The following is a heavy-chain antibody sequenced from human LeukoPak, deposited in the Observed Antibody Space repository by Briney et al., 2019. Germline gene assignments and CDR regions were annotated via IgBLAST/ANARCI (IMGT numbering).Heavy chain of an antibody. J-gene: IGHJ4*02. V-gene: IGHV4-4*07. CDR1: GGSISGYF. CDR3: AREPTSGREPTSGRPLDY. D-gene: IGHD5-12*01. CDR2: IYSSGSN. Sequence: SETLSLTCTASGGSISGYFWSWIRQPAGKGLEWIGRIYSSGSNNYNPSLKSRVTMSLDTSKNHLSLNLSSVTAADTAVYYCAREPTSGREPTSGRPLDYWGQGTLVTVSS.